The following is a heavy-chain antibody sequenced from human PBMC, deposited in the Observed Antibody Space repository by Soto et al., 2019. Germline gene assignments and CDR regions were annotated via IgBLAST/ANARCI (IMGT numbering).Heavy chain of an antibody. CDR2: ISSGSSYI. CDR3: ARVSPPTTAKLYYYYYMDV. V-gene: IGHV3-21*01. D-gene: IGHD1-26*01. Sequence: PGGSLRLSCAASGFTFSTYNMNWVRQAPGKGLEWVSSISSGSSYIYYADSVTGRFTISRDNAKNTLYLQMNSLRAEDTAVYYCARVSPPTTAKLYYYYYMDVWGKGTTVTVSS. CDR1: GFTFSTYN. J-gene: IGHJ6*03.